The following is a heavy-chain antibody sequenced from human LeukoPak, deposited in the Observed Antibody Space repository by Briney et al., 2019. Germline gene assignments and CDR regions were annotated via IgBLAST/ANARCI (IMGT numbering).Heavy chain of an antibody. J-gene: IGHJ4*02. Sequence: GGSLRLSCAASGFTFSSYWMHWVRQAPGKGLVWVSRINSDGSSTSYADSVKGRFTISRDNSKNTLYLQMNSLRAEDTAVYYCAKDLRGYYYDSSADYWGQGTLVTVSS. V-gene: IGHV3-74*01. D-gene: IGHD3-22*01. CDR1: GFTFSSYW. CDR3: AKDLRGYYYDSSADY. CDR2: INSDGSST.